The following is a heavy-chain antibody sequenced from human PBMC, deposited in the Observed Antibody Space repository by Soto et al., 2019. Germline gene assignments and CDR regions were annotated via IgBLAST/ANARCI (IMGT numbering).Heavy chain of an antibody. V-gene: IGHV4-38-2*01. CDR2: IYHSGST. D-gene: IGHD6-13*01. CDR1: GYSISSGYY. J-gene: IGHJ6*02. CDR3: ASIAAAGTVPTYGMDV. Sequence: LSLTCAVSGYSISSGYYWGWIRQPPGKGLEWIGSIYHSGSTYYNPSLKSRVTISVDTSKNQFSLKLSSVTAADTAVYYCASIAAAGTVPTYGMDVWGQGTTVTVSS.